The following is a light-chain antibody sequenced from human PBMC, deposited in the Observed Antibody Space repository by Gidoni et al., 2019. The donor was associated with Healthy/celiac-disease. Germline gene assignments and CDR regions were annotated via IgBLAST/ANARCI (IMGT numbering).Light chain of an antibody. Sequence: ELVPTQPPATLSVSPGERATLSCRASQSVSSNLAWYQQKPGQAPRLLIYGASTRATGIPARFSGSGSGTEFTLTISSLQSEDFAVYYCQQYNNWPYTFGQGTKLEIK. V-gene: IGKV3-15*01. CDR2: GAS. J-gene: IGKJ2*01. CDR3: QQYNNWPYT. CDR1: QSVSSN.